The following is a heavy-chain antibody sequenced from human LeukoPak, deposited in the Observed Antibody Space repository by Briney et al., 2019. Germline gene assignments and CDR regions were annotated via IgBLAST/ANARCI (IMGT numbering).Heavy chain of an antibody. CDR1: GDSVSSNSAA. CDR2: TYYRSTWYN. V-gene: IGHV6-1*01. CDR3: ARRLTQYDCFDP. Sequence: SQTLSLTCAISGDSVSSNSAAWNWIRQSPSRGLEWLGRTYYRSTWYNDYAVSVRGRITVNPDTSKNQFSLHLNSVTPEDTAVYYCARRLTQYDCFDPWGQGILVTVSS. J-gene: IGHJ5*02. D-gene: IGHD2-2*01.